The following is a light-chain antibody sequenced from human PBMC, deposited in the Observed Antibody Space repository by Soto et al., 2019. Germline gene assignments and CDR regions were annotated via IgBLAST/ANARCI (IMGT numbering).Light chain of an antibody. V-gene: IGLV8-61*01. J-gene: IGLJ2*01. CDR2: STN. CDR1: SGSVSTSYY. Sequence: QTVVTQEPSFSLSTGGTVTLTCGLSSGSVSTSYYPSWYQQTPGQAPRTLIYSTNTRSSGVPDRFSGSILGNKAALTITGAQADDESDYYCVLYMGSGFVVFGGGTKVTVL. CDR3: VLYMGSGFVV.